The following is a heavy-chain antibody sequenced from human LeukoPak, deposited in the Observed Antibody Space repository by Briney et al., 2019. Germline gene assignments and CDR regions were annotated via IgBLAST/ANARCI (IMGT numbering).Heavy chain of an antibody. D-gene: IGHD6-19*01. J-gene: IGHJ4*02. CDR3: ARSPIRGWYFDY. V-gene: IGHV3-21*01. Sequence: GGSLRLSCAASGFTFSSYSMNWVRQAPGKGLEWVSFISSSSSYIYYADSVKGRFTISRDNAKNSLYLQMNSLRAEDTAVYYCARSPIRGWYFDYWGQGTLVTVSS. CDR2: ISSSSSYI. CDR1: GFTFSSYS.